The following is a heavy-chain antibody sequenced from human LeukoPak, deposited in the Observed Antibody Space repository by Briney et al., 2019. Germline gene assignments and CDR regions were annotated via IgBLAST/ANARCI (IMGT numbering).Heavy chain of an antibody. J-gene: IGHJ4*02. CDR2: ISGSGGST. Sequence: GGSLRLSCAASGFTFSYAMSWVRQAPGKGLEWVSAISGSGGSTYYADSVKGRFTISRDNSKNTLYLQMNSLRADDTAVYYCATPSNYFDYWGQGTLVTVSS. CDR1: GFTFSYA. CDR3: ATPSNYFDY. D-gene: IGHD2-2*01. V-gene: IGHV3-23*01.